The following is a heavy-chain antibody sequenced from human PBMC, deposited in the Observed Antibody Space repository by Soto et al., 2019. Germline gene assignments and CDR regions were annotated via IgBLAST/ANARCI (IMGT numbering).Heavy chain of an antibody. Sequence: GGSLRLSCAASGFTFSSYGMHWVRQAPGKGLEWVAVIWYDGSNKYYADSVKGRFTISRDNSKNTLYLQMNSLRAEDTAVYYCARAPPFGGDYYYYGMDVWGQGTTVTVSS. CDR2: IWYDGSNK. D-gene: IGHD3-3*01. V-gene: IGHV3-33*01. J-gene: IGHJ6*02. CDR3: ARAPPFGGDYYYYGMDV. CDR1: GFTFSSYG.